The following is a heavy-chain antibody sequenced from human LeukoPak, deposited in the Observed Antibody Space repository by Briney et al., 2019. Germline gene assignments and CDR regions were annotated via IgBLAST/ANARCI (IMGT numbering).Heavy chain of an antibody. CDR2: MYYSGST. V-gene: IGHV4-39*01. CDR3: VRHIAHHANLDY. D-gene: IGHD6-13*01. CDR1: GGSISSSTSC. J-gene: IGHJ4*02. Sequence: SETLSLTCTVSGGSISSSTSCWSWVRQPPGKGLEWIGCMYYSGSTYYGSSLKGRVTISLDTPKNQFSLRLNSVTASDTAVYYCVRHIAHHANLDYWGQGTLVTVSS.